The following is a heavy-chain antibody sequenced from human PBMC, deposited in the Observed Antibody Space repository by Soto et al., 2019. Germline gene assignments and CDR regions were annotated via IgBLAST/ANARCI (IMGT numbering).Heavy chain of an antibody. CDR1: GGSISSGGYS. CDR2: IYHSGST. Sequence: QLQLQESGSGLVKPSQTLSLTCAVSGGSISSGGYSWSWIRQPPGKGLEWIGYIYHSGSTYYNPSLKSRVTISVDRSKNQFSLKLSSVTAADTAVYYCARAHDDSSGYYYLRSAFDIWGQGTMVTVSS. J-gene: IGHJ3*02. V-gene: IGHV4-30-2*01. D-gene: IGHD3-22*01. CDR3: ARAHDDSSGYYYLRSAFDI.